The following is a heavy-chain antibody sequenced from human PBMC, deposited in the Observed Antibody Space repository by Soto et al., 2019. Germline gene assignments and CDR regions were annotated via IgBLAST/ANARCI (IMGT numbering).Heavy chain of an antibody. V-gene: IGHV3-30-3*01. CDR3: ARGGYIGSGSYYNFDYYYGMDV. J-gene: IGHJ6*02. CDR2: ISYDGSNK. Sequence: GGSLRLSCAASGFTFSSYAMHWVRQAPGKGLEWVAVISYDGSNKYYADSVKGRFTISRDNSKNTLYLQMNSLRAEDTAVYYCARGGYIGSGSYYNFDYYYGMDVWGQGTTVTVSS. CDR1: GFTFSSYA. D-gene: IGHD3-10*01.